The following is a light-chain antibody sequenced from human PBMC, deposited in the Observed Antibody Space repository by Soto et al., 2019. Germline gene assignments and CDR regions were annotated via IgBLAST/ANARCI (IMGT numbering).Light chain of an antibody. CDR1: QSVSSK. V-gene: IGKV3-15*01. J-gene: IGKJ4*01. Sequence: ETVMTQSRATLSLSPGERATLSCRASQSVSSKLVWYQQKPGQAPRFLIYGASTRATGIPARFRGSGSGTEFTLTIDSLQSEDFAVYYRQQYNDWPPAFGGGTKVDIK. CDR3: QQYNDWPPA. CDR2: GAS.